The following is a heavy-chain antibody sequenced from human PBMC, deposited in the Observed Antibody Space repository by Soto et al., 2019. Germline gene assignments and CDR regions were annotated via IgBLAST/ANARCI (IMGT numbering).Heavy chain of an antibody. CDR3: ARALFPDVDIYAMDV. D-gene: IGHD2-2*03. CDR2: IWNDASNK. CDR1: GFTFSDHA. J-gene: IGHJ6*02. V-gene: IGHV3-33*01. Sequence: PVGSLRLSCAASGFTFSDHAMHWVRQAPGKGREWLAIIWNDASNKFYAGSVKGRFTISRDNSKNTVYLQMNTLSAEDTAVYYCARALFPDVDIYAMDVWGQGTTVTVSS.